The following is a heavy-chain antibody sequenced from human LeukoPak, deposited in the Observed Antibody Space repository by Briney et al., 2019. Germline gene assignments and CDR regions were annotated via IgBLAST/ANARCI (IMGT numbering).Heavy chain of an antibody. V-gene: IGHV1-2*02. Sequence: ASVKVSCKASGYTFTGYYIHWVRQAPEQGLEWMGWLNPKSGGTNYAQNFQGRVTMTRDTIINTAYMELSRLRSDDTAVYYCARNDWDDPWFDPWGQGTLVTVSS. CDR2: LNPKSGGT. J-gene: IGHJ5*02. CDR1: GYTFTGYY. CDR3: ARNDWDDPWFDP. D-gene: IGHD1-1*01.